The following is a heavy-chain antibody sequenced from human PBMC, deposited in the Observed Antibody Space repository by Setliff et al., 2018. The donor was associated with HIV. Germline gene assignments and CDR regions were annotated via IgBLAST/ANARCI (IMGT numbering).Heavy chain of an antibody. V-gene: IGHV1-69*05. CDR1: GCTFSTHV. D-gene: IGHD2-15*01. J-gene: IGHJ4*02. Sequence: SSVQVPCKASGCTFSTHVISWVRQAPGQGLEWIGGIMPMFSTVNYAKKYQGRVTITTDESTTTAYMELTILRSEDTAVYYCATDDHCSGGSCFLTMDYWGLGTLVTVSS. CDR3: ATDDHCSGGSCFLTMDY. CDR2: IMPMFSTV.